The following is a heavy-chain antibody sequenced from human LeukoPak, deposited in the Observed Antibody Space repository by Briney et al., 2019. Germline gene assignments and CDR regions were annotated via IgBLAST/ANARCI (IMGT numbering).Heavy chain of an antibody. CDR3: AKDHKDGYNYGY. CDR1: GFTFDDYG. J-gene: IGHJ4*02. CDR2: INWNGGST. Sequence: GGSLRLSCAASGFTFDDYGMSWVRQAPGKGLEWVSGINWNGGSTGYADSVKGRFTISRDNAKNSLYLQMNSLRAEDTAVYYCAKDHKDGYNYGYWGQGTLVTVSS. V-gene: IGHV3-20*04. D-gene: IGHD5-24*01.